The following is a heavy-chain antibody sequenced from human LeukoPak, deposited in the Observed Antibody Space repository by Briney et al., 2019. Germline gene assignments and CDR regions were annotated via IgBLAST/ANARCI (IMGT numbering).Heavy chain of an antibody. V-gene: IGHV7-4-1*02. J-gene: IGHJ6*02. D-gene: IGHD5-18*01. CDR2: INTNTGNP. Sequence: ASVKVSCKASGYTFTSYAMNWVRQAPGQGLEWMGWINTNTGNPTYAQGFTGRFVFSLDTSVGTAYLQISSLKAEDTAVYYCARAATAMASALYYYYYGMDVWGQGTTVTVSS. CDR3: ARAATAMASALYYYYYGMDV. CDR1: GYTFTSYA.